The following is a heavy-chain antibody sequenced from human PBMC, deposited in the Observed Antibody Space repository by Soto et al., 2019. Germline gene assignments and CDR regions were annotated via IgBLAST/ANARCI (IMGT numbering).Heavy chain of an antibody. CDR2: IYSGGST. J-gene: IGHJ6*02. D-gene: IGHD1-26*01. Sequence: GGALRVSXAASGVTVSSNYMSWVRQAPGKGLEWVSVIYSGGSTYYADSVKGRFTISRDNSKNTLYPQMNSLRAEDTAVYYCARDQGARYYGMEVWGQGTTVTVSS. CDR1: GVTVSSNY. V-gene: IGHV3-53*01. CDR3: ARDQGARYYGMEV.